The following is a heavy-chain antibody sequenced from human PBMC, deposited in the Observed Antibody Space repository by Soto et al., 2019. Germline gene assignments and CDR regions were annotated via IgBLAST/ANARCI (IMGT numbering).Heavy chain of an antibody. V-gene: IGHV1-18*01. CDR2: ITPYNGKT. D-gene: IGHD2-2*01. Sequence: QVHLVQSGAEVKKPGASVKVSCTASGYTFITFGISWVRQAPGQGLEWMGWITPYNGKTNYAQKVQDRVTMTPDTSTGTAYMELRSLRSDDSAVYYCARDTSHYFDHWGQGTLVTVSS. CDR1: GYTFITFG. CDR3: ARDTSHYFDH. J-gene: IGHJ4*02.